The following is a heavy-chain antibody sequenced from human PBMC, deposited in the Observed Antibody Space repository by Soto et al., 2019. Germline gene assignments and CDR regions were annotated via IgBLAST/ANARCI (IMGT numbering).Heavy chain of an antibody. CDR2: INPSGGRT. D-gene: IGHD6-13*01. Sequence: ASVKVACKASGYTFTSYYMQCVRQTPGQGLEWMGIINPSGGRTSYAQKFQGRVTMTRDTSTSTVYMELSSLRSEDTAVYYFARGHSSSSRWYYFDYWGQGTLVTVSS. J-gene: IGHJ4*02. CDR1: GYTFTSYY. CDR3: ARGHSSSSRWYYFDY. V-gene: IGHV1-46*01.